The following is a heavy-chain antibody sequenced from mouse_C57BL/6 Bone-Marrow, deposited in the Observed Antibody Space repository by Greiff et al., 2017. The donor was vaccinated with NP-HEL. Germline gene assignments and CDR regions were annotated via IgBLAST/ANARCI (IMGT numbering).Heavy chain of an antibody. Sequence: EVQLQQSGPGLVKPSQSLSLTCSVTGYSITSGYYWNWIRQFPGNKLEWMGYISYDGSNNYNPSLKNRISITRDTSKNQFFLKLNSVTTEDTATYYCASFHYDYPFDYWGQGTTLTVSS. D-gene: IGHD2-4*01. CDR2: ISYDGSN. CDR3: ASFHYDYPFDY. CDR1: GYSITSGYY. J-gene: IGHJ2*01. V-gene: IGHV3-6*01.